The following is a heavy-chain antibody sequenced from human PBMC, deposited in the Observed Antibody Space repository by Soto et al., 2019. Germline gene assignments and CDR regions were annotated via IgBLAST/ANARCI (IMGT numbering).Heavy chain of an antibody. CDR2: ISGSGGST. CDR3: AKGLTYMVRGTLDY. Sequence: EVQLLESGGGLVQPGGSLRLSCAASGFTFSSYAMSWVRQAPGKGLEWVSAISGSGGSTYYADSVKGRFTISRDNFKNTLYLQMNSLRAEDTAVYYCAKGLTYMVRGTLDYWGQGTLVTVSS. J-gene: IGHJ4*02. CDR1: GFTFSSYA. D-gene: IGHD3-10*01. V-gene: IGHV3-23*01.